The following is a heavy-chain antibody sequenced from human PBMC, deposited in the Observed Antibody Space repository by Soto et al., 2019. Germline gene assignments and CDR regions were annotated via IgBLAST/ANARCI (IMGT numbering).Heavy chain of an antibody. Sequence: QVQLVESGGGLVKPGGSLRLSCTASGFTFNDYYMNWFRQAPGKGLEWISYISNTGTTIYYADSVKGRFTISRDTSKNSLFLQMHSLRGEDTALYYCARDHCSRSICDPRWYFDLWGRGTLVTVSS. V-gene: IGHV3-11*01. CDR2: ISNTGTTI. D-gene: IGHD2-15*01. CDR3: ARDHCSRSICDPRWYFDL. CDR1: GFTFNDYY. J-gene: IGHJ2*01.